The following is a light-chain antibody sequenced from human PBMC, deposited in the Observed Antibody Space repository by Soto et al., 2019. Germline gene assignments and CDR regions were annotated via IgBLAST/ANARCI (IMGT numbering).Light chain of an antibody. Sequence: EIVMTQSPATLSVSPGERATLSCRASQSVSSNLAWYQQKPGQAPRLLIYGASTRATGIPARFSGSGSGTEFPLTLSSLTSEHFAIYFCQQYNNWPPDRTFGQGTKVEIK. CDR2: GAS. CDR1: QSVSSN. V-gene: IGKV3-15*01. CDR3: QQYNNWPPDRT. J-gene: IGKJ1*01.